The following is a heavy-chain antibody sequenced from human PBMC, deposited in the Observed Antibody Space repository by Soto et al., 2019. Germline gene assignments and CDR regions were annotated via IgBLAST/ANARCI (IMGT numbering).Heavy chain of an antibody. J-gene: IGHJ5*02. V-gene: IGHV1-2*02. CDR2: INPDSGGT. CDR3: ATWYSSRWYWFDP. Sequence: QVQLVQSGAEVKKPGASVKVSCKATGDTFTGYYMHWVRQAPGQGLEWMGWINPDSGGTNYAQKLQGRVTMTRDTSIRTAYMELNRLTSDDTAVYYCATWYSSRWYWFDPWGQGTLVTVSS. D-gene: IGHD6-13*01. CDR1: GDTFTGYY.